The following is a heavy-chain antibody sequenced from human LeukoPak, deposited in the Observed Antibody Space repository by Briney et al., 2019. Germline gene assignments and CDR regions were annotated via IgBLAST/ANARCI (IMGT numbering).Heavy chain of an antibody. D-gene: IGHD3-22*01. V-gene: IGHV3-7*01. CDR2: IKQDGSEK. Sequence: SGGSLRLSCAASGFTFISYWMSWVRQAPGKGLEWVANIKQDGSEKYYVDSVKGRFTISRDNAKNSLYLQMNSLRAEDTAVYYFGRPYYNSGVYYYVYFDYWGQGPLVTVSA. CDR3: GRPYYNSGVYYYVYFDY. CDR1: GFTFISYW. J-gene: IGHJ4*02.